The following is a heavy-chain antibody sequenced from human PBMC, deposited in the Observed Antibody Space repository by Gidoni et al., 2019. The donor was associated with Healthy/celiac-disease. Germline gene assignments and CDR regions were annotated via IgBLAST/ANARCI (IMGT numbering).Heavy chain of an antibody. V-gene: IGHV4-59*01. J-gene: IGHJ6*02. CDR2: IYYSGST. Sequence: QVQLQESGPGLVKPSETLSLTCTVSGGSISSYYWSWIRQPPGKGLEWIGYIYYSGSTNYNPPLKSRVTISVDTSKNQCSLKLSSVTAADTAVYYCARDLTMVRGVTYGMDVWGQGTTVTVSS. CDR3: ARDLTMVRGVTYGMDV. D-gene: IGHD3-10*01. CDR1: GGSISSYY.